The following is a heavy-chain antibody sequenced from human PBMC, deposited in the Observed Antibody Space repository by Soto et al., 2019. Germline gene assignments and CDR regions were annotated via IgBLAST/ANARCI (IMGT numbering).Heavy chain of an antibody. V-gene: IGHV3-7*03. CDR1: EFTLSTFW. CDR2: IKPDGSEK. D-gene: IGHD6-19*01. J-gene: IGHJ4*02. CDR3: GNGRYSTGWYPDYFDL. Sequence: EVQVVESGGGLVQPGGPLRLSCATSEFTLSTFWMSWVRQAPGKGLEWVANIKPDGSEKYYVDSLKGRFTISRDNAKNSLYLQMNSLKAEDTAVYYCGNGRYSTGWYPDYFDLWGQGTLVTVSS.